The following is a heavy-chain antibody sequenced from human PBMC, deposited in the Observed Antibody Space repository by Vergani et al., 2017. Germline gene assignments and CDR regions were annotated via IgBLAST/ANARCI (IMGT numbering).Heavy chain of an antibody. CDR2: IYYSGST. CDR1: GGSISSGDYY. Sequence: QVQLQESGPGLVKPSQTLSLTCTVSGGSISSGDYYWSWIRQPPGKGLEWIGYIYYSGSTYYNPSLKSRVTISVDTSKNKFSLKLSSVTAADTAVYYCARLDILTGYSFDYWGQGTLVTVSS. V-gene: IGHV4-30-4*01. J-gene: IGHJ4*02. D-gene: IGHD3-9*01. CDR3: ARLDILTGYSFDY.